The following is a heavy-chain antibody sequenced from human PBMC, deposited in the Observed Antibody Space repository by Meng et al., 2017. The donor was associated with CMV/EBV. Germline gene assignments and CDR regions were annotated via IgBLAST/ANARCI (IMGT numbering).Heavy chain of an antibody. CDR1: GGSIGSYY. CDR3: ARANEHYDFWSGYYRAFDI. J-gene: IGHJ3*02. CDR2: IYYSGST. Sequence: SETLSLTCTVSGGSIGSYYWSWIRQPPGKGLEWIGYIYYSGSTNYNPSLKSRVTISVDTSKNQFSLKLSSVTAADTAVYYCARANEHYDFWSGYYRAFDIWGQGTMVTVSS. D-gene: IGHD3-3*01. V-gene: IGHV4-59*01.